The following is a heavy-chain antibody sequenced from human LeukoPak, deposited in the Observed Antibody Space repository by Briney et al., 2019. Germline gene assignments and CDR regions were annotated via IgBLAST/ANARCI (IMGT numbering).Heavy chain of an antibody. Sequence: GGSLRLSCAASGFTFSSYALSWVRQAPGKGLEWVSAICGSGGITYYADSVKGRFTISRDNSKNTLYLQMNSLRAEDTAVYYCAKDMSFGDYNDDYWGQGTLVTVSS. CDR1: GFTFSSYA. D-gene: IGHD4-17*01. CDR2: ICGSGGIT. J-gene: IGHJ4*02. CDR3: AKDMSFGDYNDDY. V-gene: IGHV3-23*01.